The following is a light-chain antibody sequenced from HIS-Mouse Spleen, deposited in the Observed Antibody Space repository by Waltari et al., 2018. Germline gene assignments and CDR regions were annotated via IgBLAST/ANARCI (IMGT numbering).Light chain of an antibody. CDR1: SSDVGGSNY. CDR3: SSYTSSSTYV. Sequence: QSALTQPASVSGAPGQSITISCPRTSSDVGGSNYASWYQHHPGKAPKLMIYDVSNRPSGVSNRFSGSKSGNTASLTISGLQAEDEADYYCSSYTSSSTYVFGTGTKVTVL. V-gene: IGLV2-14*03. J-gene: IGLJ1*01. CDR2: DVS.